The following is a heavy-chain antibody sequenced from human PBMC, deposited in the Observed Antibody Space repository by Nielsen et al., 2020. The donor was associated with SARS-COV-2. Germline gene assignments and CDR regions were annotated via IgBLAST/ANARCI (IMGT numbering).Heavy chain of an antibody. CDR3: AKGGGDTEDYYYGMDV. CDR2: ISWNSGSI. D-gene: IGHD3-16*01. Sequence: GGSLRLSCAVSGFTFDDYAMHWVRQAPGKGLEWVSGISWNSGSIGYADSVKGRFTISRDNAKNSLYLQMNSLRAEDTALYYCAKGGGDTEDYYYGMDVWGQGTTVTVSS. J-gene: IGHJ6*02. V-gene: IGHV3-9*01. CDR1: GFTFDDYA.